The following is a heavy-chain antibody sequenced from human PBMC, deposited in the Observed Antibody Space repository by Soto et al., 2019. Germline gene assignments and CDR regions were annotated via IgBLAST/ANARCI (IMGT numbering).Heavy chain of an antibody. D-gene: IGHD2-15*01. J-gene: IGHJ6*02. CDR3: ATPRLGFCSGASCSQFYYYYGMDV. Sequence: QVQLVQSGAEVKKPGSSVKVSCKASGSTFSSYAISWVRQAPGQGLEWMGGIIPIFDTANYAQKFQGRVTITADESTSTAYMELSSLRSEDTAVYYCATPRLGFCSGASCSQFYYYYGMDVWGQGTTVTVSS. V-gene: IGHV1-69*01. CDR2: IIPIFDTA. CDR1: GSTFSSYA.